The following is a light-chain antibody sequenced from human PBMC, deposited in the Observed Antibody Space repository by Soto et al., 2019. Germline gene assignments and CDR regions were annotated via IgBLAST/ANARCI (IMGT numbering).Light chain of an antibody. Sequence: QSVLTQPASVSGSPGQSITISCTGTSSDVGGYNYVSGYQQHPGKAPKVMIYDVSNRPSGVSNRFSGSKSGNTASLTISGLQAEDEADYYCSSYTSSSFYVFGAGTKVTVL. CDR1: SSDVGGYNY. V-gene: IGLV2-14*01. CDR2: DVS. CDR3: SSYTSSSFYV. J-gene: IGLJ1*01.